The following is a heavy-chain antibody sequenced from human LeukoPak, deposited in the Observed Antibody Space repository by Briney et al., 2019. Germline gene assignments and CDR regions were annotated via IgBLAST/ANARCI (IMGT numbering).Heavy chain of an antibody. Sequence: GGSLRLSCAASGFTVSSNYMSWVRQAPGKGLEWVSVIHAGGSTYYADSVKGRFTISRDTSNNTLYLQMNSLRADDTAVYYCATYRRGYYDSSDSYYFDYWGQGTLVTVSS. J-gene: IGHJ4*02. CDR2: IHAGGST. V-gene: IGHV3-53*01. D-gene: IGHD3-22*01. CDR3: ATYRRGYYDSSDSYYFDY. CDR1: GFTVSSNY.